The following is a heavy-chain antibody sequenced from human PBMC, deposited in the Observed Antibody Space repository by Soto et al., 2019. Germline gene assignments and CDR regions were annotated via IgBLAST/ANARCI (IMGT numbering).Heavy chain of an antibody. CDR2: IYYSGST. D-gene: IGHD3-22*01. CDR1: GGSISSYY. Sequence: SETLSLTCTVSGGSISSYYWSWIRQPPGKGLEWIGYIYYSGSTNHNPSLKSRVTISVDTSKNQFSLKLSSVTAADTAVYYCARVDYYDSSGPIDYWGQGTLVTVSS. V-gene: IGHV4-59*01. J-gene: IGHJ4*02. CDR3: ARVDYYDSSGPIDY.